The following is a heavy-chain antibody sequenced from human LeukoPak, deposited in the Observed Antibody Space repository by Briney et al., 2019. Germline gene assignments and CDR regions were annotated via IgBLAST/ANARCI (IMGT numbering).Heavy chain of an antibody. CDR3: ARQYSSGWSLAPPYYFDY. V-gene: IGHV4-38-2*02. CDR2: IYHSGST. CDR1: SYSISSGYY. D-gene: IGHD6-19*01. J-gene: IGHJ4*02. Sequence: SETLSLTCTVSSYSISSGYYWGWIRQPPGKGLEWIASIYHSGSTNYNPSLKSRVTISVDTSKNQFSLKLSSVTAADTAVYYCARQYSSGWSLAPPYYFDYWGQGTLVTVSS.